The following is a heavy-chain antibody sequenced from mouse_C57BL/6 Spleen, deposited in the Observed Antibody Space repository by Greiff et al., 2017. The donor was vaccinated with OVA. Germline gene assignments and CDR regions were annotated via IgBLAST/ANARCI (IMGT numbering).Heavy chain of an antibody. V-gene: IGHV1-15*01. CDR2: IDPETGGT. CDR3: TRDPFAY. J-gene: IGHJ3*01. Sequence: VQLQQSGAELVRPGASVTLSCKASGYTFTDYEMHWVKQTPVHGLEWIGAIDPETGGTAYNQKFKGKAILTADKSSSTAYMELRSLTSEDSAVYYCTRDPFAYWGQGTLVTASA. CDR1: GYTFTDYE.